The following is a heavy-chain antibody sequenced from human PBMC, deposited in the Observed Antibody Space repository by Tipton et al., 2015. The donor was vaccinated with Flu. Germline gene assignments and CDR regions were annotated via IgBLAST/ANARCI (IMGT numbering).Heavy chain of an antibody. V-gene: IGHV1-69*01. CDR2: IIPIFGTA. CDR3: ARGAYCSSTSCPPRGFDP. Sequence: QSGAEVKKPGSSVKVSCKASGGTFSSYAISWVRQAPGQGLEWMGGIIPIFGTANYAQKFQGRVTITADESTSTAYMELSSLRSEDTAVYYCARGAYCSSTSCPPRGFDPWGQGTLVTVSS. J-gene: IGHJ5*02. D-gene: IGHD2-2*01. CDR1: GGTFSSYA.